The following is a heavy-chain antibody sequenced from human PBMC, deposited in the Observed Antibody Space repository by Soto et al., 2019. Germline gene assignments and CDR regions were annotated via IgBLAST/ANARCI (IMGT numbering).Heavy chain of an antibody. D-gene: IGHD6-19*01. CDR3: AKLLYSSGWYDF. Sequence: QVQLVESGGGVVQPGRSLRLSCAASGFTFSSYGMHWVRQAPGKGLEWVAVISYDGSNKYYADSVKGRFTISRDNSKNTLYLQMNSLRAEDPAVYYCAKLLYSSGWYDFWGQGTLVTVSS. V-gene: IGHV3-30*18. J-gene: IGHJ4*02. CDR1: GFTFSSYG. CDR2: ISYDGSNK.